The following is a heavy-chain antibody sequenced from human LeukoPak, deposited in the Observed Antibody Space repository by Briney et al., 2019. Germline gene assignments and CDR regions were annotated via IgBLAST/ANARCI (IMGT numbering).Heavy chain of an antibody. V-gene: IGHV4-34*01. CDR2: INHSGST. J-gene: IGHJ4*02. CDR1: GGSFSGYY. D-gene: IGHD4-11*01. Sequence: SETLSLTCAVYGGSFSGYYWSWIRQPPGKGLKWIGEINHSGSTNYNPSLKSRVTISVDTSKNQCSLKLSSVTAADTAVNYCARRIPTVRGPFDYWGQGTLVTVSS. CDR3: ARRIPTVRGPFDY.